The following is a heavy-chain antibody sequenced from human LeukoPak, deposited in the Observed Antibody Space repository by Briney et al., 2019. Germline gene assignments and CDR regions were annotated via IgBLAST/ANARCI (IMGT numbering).Heavy chain of an antibody. J-gene: IGHJ4*02. CDR3: ARPSKSRVWYYFDY. CDR2: INHSGST. D-gene: IGHD3-10*01. Sequence: SETLSLTCALYGGSFSGYYWSWIRQPPGKGLEWIGEINHSGSTNYNPSLKSRVTISVDTSKNQFSLKLSSVTAADTAVYYCARPSKSRVWYYFDYWGQGTLVTVSS. CDR1: GGSFSGYY. V-gene: IGHV4-34*01.